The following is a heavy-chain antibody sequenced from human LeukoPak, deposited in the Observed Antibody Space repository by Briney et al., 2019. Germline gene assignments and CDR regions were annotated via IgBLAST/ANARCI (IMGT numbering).Heavy chain of an antibody. D-gene: IGHD3-10*01. Sequence: GGSLRLSCAASGFTFSSYEMNWVRQTPGKGLEWVSYISSSGGTIYYADSVKGRFTISRDNAKNSLYLQMNSLRAEDTAVYYCARYFDPYYYGSGSPSFDYWGQGTLVTVSS. J-gene: IGHJ4*02. CDR2: ISSSGGTI. V-gene: IGHV3-48*03. CDR1: GFTFSSYE. CDR3: ARYFDPYYYGSGSPSFDY.